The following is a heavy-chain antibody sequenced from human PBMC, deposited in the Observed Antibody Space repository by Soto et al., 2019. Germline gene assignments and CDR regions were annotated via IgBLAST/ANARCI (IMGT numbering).Heavy chain of an antibody. V-gene: IGHV1-18*01. CDR3: ARWTTNYGMDV. J-gene: IGHJ6*02. Sequence: ASVKVSCKASGYTFISYEITWVRQAPGQGPEWMGWISAYNGNTNYAQKHQGRVTMTRDTSTSTAYMELRSLRSDDTAVYYCARWTTNYGMDVWGQGTTVTVFS. CDR1: GYTFISYE. CDR2: ISAYNGNT.